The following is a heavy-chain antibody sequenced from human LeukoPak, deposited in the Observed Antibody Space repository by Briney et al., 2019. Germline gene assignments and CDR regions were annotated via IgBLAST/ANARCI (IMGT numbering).Heavy chain of an antibody. D-gene: IGHD3-10*01. CDR1: GFSSNSYW. Sequence: PGGSLRLSCAASGFSSNSYWMHWARQAPGKGLVWVARINGDGSSINYADSVKGRFTIFRDNAKNTLYLQMNSLRVEDTAVYYCARGRGPYGWFDPWGQGTLVTVSS. V-gene: IGHV3-74*01. CDR3: ARGRGPYGWFDP. J-gene: IGHJ5*02. CDR2: INGDGSSI.